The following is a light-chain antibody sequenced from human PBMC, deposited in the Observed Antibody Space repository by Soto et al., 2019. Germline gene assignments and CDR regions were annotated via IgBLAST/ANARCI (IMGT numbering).Light chain of an antibody. V-gene: IGKV1-39*01. J-gene: IGKJ4*01. Sequence: DIQMTQSPSSLSASVGDRVTITCRASQSISNYLNWYQQKPGKAPNVLIYGASSLHSGVPSRFSGSGSGTDFTLTISSLQPEDFATYYCQQSYSTPLTFGGGTKVEIK. CDR3: QQSYSTPLT. CDR2: GAS. CDR1: QSISNY.